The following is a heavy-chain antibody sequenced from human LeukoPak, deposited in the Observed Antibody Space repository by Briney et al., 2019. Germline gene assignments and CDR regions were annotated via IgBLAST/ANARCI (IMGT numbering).Heavy chain of an antibody. CDR3: AKAPHPQIAVADYFDY. J-gene: IGHJ4*02. D-gene: IGHD6-19*01. Sequence: GGSLRLSCAASGFTFSSYAMSWVRQAPGKGLEWVSAISGSGGSTYYADSVKGRFTISRDNSKNTLYLQMNSLRAEDTAVYYCAKAPHPQIAVADYFDYWGQGTLVTVSS. CDR2: ISGSGGST. CDR1: GFTFSSYA. V-gene: IGHV3-23*01.